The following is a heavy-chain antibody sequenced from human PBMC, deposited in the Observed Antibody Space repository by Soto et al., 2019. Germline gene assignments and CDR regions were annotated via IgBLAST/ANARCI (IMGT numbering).Heavy chain of an antibody. V-gene: IGHV1-3*01. J-gene: IGHJ4*02. D-gene: IGHD3-22*01. CDR3: ARDRSHYDSSGYYFGY. Sequence: QVPLVQSGAEVKKPGASVKVSCKASGYTFTSYAMHWVRQAPGQRLEWMGWINAGNGNTKYSQKFQGRVTITRDTSASTAYMELSSLRSEDTAVYYCARDRSHYDSSGYYFGYWGQGTLVTVSS. CDR2: INAGNGNT. CDR1: GYTFTSYA.